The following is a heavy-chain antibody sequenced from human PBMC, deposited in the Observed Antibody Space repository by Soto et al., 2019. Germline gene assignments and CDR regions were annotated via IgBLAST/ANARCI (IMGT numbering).Heavy chain of an antibody. CDR1: GFTFSSYG. D-gene: IGHD6-19*01. CDR3: ARALRVAVAVADY. V-gene: IGHV3-33*01. J-gene: IGHJ4*02. CDR2: IWYDGSNK. Sequence: QVQLVESGGGVVQPGRYLRLSCAASGFTFSSYGMHWVRQAPGKGLEWVVVIWYDGSNKYYADSVKGQFTISRDNSKNTLYLQMSSLRAEDTAVYYCARALRVAVAVADYWGQGTLVTVAS.